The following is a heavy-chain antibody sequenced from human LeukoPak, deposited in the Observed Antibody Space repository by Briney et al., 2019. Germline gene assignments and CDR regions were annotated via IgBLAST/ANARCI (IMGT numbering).Heavy chain of an antibody. CDR1: GFTFSSYG. Sequence: GGSLRLSCAASGFTFSSYGMHWVRQAPGKGLEWVAFIRYDGSNKYYADSVKGRFTISRDNSKNTLYLQMNSLRAEDTAVYYCARDWLNTGIAARNWFDPWGQGTLVTVSS. CDR3: ARDWLNTGIAARNWFDP. V-gene: IGHV3-30*02. D-gene: IGHD6-13*01. J-gene: IGHJ5*02. CDR2: IRYDGSNK.